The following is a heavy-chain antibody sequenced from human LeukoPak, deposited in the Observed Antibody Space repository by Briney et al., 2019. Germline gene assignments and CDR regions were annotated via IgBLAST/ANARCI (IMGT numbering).Heavy chain of an antibody. V-gene: IGHV3-53*01. CDR2: IEPGNSA. D-gene: IGHD2/OR15-2a*01. CDR3: VKGQGFILHF. CDR1: GFTVSNAF. J-gene: IGHJ4*02. Sequence: GGSLRLSCAASGFTVSNAFMHWVRQAPEKGLEWVSVIEPGNSAYYADSVQGRFTISRDKSKNTLYLQMNSLRAEDTGVYYCVKGQGFILHFWGQGTLVTVSS.